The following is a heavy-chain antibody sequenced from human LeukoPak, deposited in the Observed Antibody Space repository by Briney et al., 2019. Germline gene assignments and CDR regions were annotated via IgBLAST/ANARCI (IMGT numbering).Heavy chain of an antibody. V-gene: IGHV3-49*04. D-gene: IGHD1-26*01. CDR2: ITSKAYGGTT. CDR1: GFNFEDYA. J-gene: IGHJ4*02. CDR3: TREVERGGSYWGGDS. Sequence: GGSLRLSCATSGFNFEDYAMNWVRQAPGKGLEWLGLITSKAYGGTTDLSASVKGRISISRDEAKPIAYLQMNSLKIGDTGVYYCTREVERGGSYWGGDSWGQGTLVTVSS.